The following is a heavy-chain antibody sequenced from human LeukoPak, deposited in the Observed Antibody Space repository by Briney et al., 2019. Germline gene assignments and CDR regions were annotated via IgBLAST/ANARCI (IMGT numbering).Heavy chain of an antibody. CDR1: GYSFTSYW. CDR2: INAGNGNT. CDR3: AQIADVDY. J-gene: IGHJ4*02. D-gene: IGHD6-13*01. V-gene: IGHV1-3*01. Sequence: GESLKVSCKGSGYSFTSYWIGWVRQAPGQRLEWMGWINAGNGNTKYSQKFQGRVTITRDTSASTAYMELSSLRSEDTAVYYCAQIADVDYWGQGTLVTVSS.